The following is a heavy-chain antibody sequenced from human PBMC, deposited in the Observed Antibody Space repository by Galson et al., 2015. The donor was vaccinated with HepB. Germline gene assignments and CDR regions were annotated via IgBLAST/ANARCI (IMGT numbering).Heavy chain of an antibody. CDR3: ACSPRYSSAWYYFDY. CDR2: TYYRSKWYN. V-gene: IGHV6-1*01. Sequence: CAISGDSVSSNSAAWNWIRQSPSRGLEWLGGTYYRSKWYNDYAVSVTSRMTISPDTSKNQFSLQLNSVTPEDTAVYYCACSPRYSSAWYYFDYWGQGTLVTVSS. CDR1: GDSVSSNSAA. D-gene: IGHD6-19*01. J-gene: IGHJ4*02.